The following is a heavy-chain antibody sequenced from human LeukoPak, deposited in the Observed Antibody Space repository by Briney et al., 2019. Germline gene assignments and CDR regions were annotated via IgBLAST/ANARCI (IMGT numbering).Heavy chain of an antibody. D-gene: IGHD3/OR15-3a*01. J-gene: IGHJ4*02. CDR2: VYYTGNT. CDR1: GDFISSTNSY. CDR3: ARQTGSGLFTLP. Sequence: SETLSLTCAVSGDFISSTNSYWGWIRQPPGKGLEWIGSVYYTGNTYYNASLKSRVTIVIDTSKNQISLRLTSVTATDTAMYYCARQTGSGLFTLPGGQGTLVTVSS. V-gene: IGHV4-39*01.